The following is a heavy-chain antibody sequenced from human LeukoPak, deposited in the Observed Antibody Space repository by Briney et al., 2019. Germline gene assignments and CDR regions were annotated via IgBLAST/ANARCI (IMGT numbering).Heavy chain of an antibody. D-gene: IGHD3-10*01. CDR3: ARLITMVRGVINYFDY. Sequence: GESLKISCKGSGYSFTSYWIGWVRQMPGKGLEWMGIIYPGDSDTRYSPSFQGQVTISADKSISTAYLQWSSLKASDTAMYYCARLITMVRGVINYFDYWGRGTLVTVSS. J-gene: IGHJ4*02. V-gene: IGHV5-51*01. CDR2: IYPGDSDT. CDR1: GYSFTSYW.